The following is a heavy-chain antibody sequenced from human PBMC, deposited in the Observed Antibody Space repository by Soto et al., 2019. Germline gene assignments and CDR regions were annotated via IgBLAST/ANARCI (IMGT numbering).Heavy chain of an antibody. CDR2: ISYDGSNK. CDR1: GFTFSSYA. Sequence: QVQLVESGGGVVQPGRSLRLSCAASGFTFSSYAMHWVRQAPGKGLEWVAVISYDGSNKYYADSVKGRFTISRDNSKNTLYLQMNSLRAEDTAVYYCATLAWGVGATGFDYWGQGTPVTVSS. D-gene: IGHD1-26*01. J-gene: IGHJ4*02. V-gene: IGHV3-30-3*01. CDR3: ATLAWGVGATGFDY.